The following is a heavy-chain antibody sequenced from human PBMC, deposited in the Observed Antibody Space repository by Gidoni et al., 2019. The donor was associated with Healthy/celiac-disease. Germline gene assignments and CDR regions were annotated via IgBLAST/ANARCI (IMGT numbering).Heavy chain of an antibody. V-gene: IGHV3-23*01. D-gene: IGHD5-18*01. CDR1: GFTFSSYA. CDR2: ISGSGGST. J-gene: IGHJ4*02. CDR3: AKVYESQLWLGGRNCFDY. Sequence: EVQLLESGGGLVQPGGSLRLSCAASGFTFSSYAMSWVRQAPGKGLEWVSAISGSGGSTYYADSVKGRFTISRDNSKNTLYLQMNSLRAEDTAVYYCAKVYESQLWLGGRNCFDYWGQGTLVTVSS.